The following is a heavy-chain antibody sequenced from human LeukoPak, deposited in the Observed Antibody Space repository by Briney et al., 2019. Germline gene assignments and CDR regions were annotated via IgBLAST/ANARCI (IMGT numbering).Heavy chain of an antibody. D-gene: IGHD3-3*01. J-gene: IGHJ6*03. CDR3: ARVSEAHYNYWSGSYHQDYYYYMDV. V-gene: IGHV4-59*01. CDR1: GDSIRSDY. Sequence: PSETLSLTCTVSGDSIRSDYWSWIRQPPGKGLEWIGYIYYRGSTSYSPSLESRVTISGDKSKNQFSLKLNSVTAADTAVYYCARVSEAHYNYWSGSYHQDYYYYMDVWGKGTTVTVSS. CDR2: IYYRGST.